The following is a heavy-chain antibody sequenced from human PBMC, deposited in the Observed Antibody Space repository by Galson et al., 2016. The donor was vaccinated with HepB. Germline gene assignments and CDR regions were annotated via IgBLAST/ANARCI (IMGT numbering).Heavy chain of an antibody. CDR2: INGDGSTT. CDR1: GFTFGTYA. V-gene: IGHV3-23*01. D-gene: IGHD2-2*01. J-gene: IGHJ5*01. CDR3: AKRALVACLNWFDS. Sequence: SLRLSCAASGFTFGTYAMTWVRQTPGKGLEWVSSINGDGSTTHYKDSVKGRFTISRDNSKNTLYLWMSSLRAEDTAVYYCAKRALVACLNWFDSWGQGTRFTGSS.